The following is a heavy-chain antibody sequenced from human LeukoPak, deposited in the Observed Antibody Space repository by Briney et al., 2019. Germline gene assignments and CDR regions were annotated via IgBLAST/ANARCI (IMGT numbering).Heavy chain of an antibody. CDR1: GFTVSSNY. CDR2: IYSGGST. V-gene: IGHV3-53*01. D-gene: IGHD1-26*01. J-gene: IGHJ3*02. Sequence: PGGFLRLSCAASGFTVSSNYMSWVRQAPGKGLEWVSVIYSGGSTYYADSVKGRFTISRDNSKNTLYLQMNSLRAEDTAVYYCARDASYFASNDAFDIWGQGTMVTVSS. CDR3: ARDASYFASNDAFDI.